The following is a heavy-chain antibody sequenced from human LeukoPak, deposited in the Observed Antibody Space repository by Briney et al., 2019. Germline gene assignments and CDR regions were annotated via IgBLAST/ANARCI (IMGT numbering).Heavy chain of an antibody. Sequence: GGSLRLSCAASGFTFSSYWMHWVRQVPGKGLVWVSRIHSDGGTTTYADSVKGRFTISRDNAKNTLYLQMNSLRAEDTAVYYCARDFTSGRFDPWGQGTLVTVSS. D-gene: IGHD3-16*01. CDR2: IHSDGGTT. J-gene: IGHJ5*02. CDR1: GFTFSSYW. CDR3: ARDFTSGRFDP. V-gene: IGHV3-74*01.